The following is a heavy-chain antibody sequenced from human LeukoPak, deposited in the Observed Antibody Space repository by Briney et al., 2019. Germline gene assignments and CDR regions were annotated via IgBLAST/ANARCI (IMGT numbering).Heavy chain of an antibody. D-gene: IGHD3-22*01. CDR3: ARDQGICDSSGYYPD. CDR1: GFTFSSYG. Sequence: GGSLRLSCAASGFTFSSYGMHWVRQAPGKGLEWVAVIWYDGSNKYYAGSVKGRFTISRDNSKNTLYLQMNSLRAEDTAVYYCARDQGICDSSGYYPDWGQGTLVTVSS. J-gene: IGHJ4*02. CDR2: IWYDGSNK. V-gene: IGHV3-33*01.